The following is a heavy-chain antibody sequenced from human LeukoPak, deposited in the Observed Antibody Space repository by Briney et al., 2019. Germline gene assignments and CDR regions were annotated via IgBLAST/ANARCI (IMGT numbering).Heavy chain of an antibody. V-gene: IGHV3-21*01. CDR2: ISSSSSYI. CDR1: GFPLRSYA. D-gene: IGHD3-22*01. CDR3: ASGPSSGYNY. Sequence: GGSLRLSCSASGFPLRSYAMGWVRQAPGKGLEWVSSISSSSSYIYYADSVKGRFTISRDNAKNSLYLQMNSLRAEDTAVYYCASGPSSGYNYWGQGTLVTVSS. J-gene: IGHJ4*02.